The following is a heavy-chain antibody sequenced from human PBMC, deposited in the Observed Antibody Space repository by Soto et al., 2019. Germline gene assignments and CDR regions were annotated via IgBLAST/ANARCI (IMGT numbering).Heavy chain of an antibody. V-gene: IGHV4-59*01. J-gene: IGHJ4*02. Sequence: PSETLSLTCTVSVSGGSISSYYWSWIRQPPGKGLEWIGYIYYSGSTNYNPSLKSRVTISVGTSKNQVSLKLSSVTAADTAVYYCARYSSGGWAYAYWGQGPLPTVS. D-gene: IGHD6-19*01. CDR1: GGSISSYY. CDR3: ARYSSGGWAYAY. CDR2: IYYSGST.